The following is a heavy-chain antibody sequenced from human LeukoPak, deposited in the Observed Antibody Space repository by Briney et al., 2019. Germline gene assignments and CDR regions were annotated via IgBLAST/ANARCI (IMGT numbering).Heavy chain of an antibody. CDR1: EFIFNNYA. CDR2: ISWNSGSI. J-gene: IGHJ4*02. Sequence: GGSLRLSCAGSEFIFNNYAMHWVRQPPGKGLEWVSGISWNSGSIDYADSVKGRFTISRDNAKNSLYLQMNSLRVEDTAFYYCAKDNRRHYTSGPNPDSLHWGQGALVTVSS. D-gene: IGHD6-19*01. V-gene: IGHV3-9*01. CDR3: AKDNRRHYTSGPNPDSLH.